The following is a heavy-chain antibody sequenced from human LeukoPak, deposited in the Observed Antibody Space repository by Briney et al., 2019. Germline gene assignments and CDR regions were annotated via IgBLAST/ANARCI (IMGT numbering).Heavy chain of an antibody. CDR2: INWNSGSI. V-gene: IGHV3-9*01. CDR1: GFTFSSYA. D-gene: IGHD3-10*01. J-gene: IGHJ4*02. Sequence: GGSLRLSCAASGFTFSSYAMSWVRQAPGKGLEWVSGINWNSGSIGYGDSVKGRFTISRDDAKNSLYLQMNSLRAEDTALYYCAKDTFYGSGKYYNGHFDYWGQGALVTVSS. CDR3: AKDTFYGSGKYYNGHFDY.